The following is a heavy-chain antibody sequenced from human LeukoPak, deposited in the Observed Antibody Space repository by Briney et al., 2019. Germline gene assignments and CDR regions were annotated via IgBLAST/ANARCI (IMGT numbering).Heavy chain of an antibody. CDR3: ARDPISYYYDSSGYYYGEYYFDY. CDR1: GYTFTSYA. J-gene: IGHJ4*02. CDR2: INTNTGNP. V-gene: IGHV7-4-1*02. D-gene: IGHD3-22*01. Sequence: GASVKVSCKASGYTFTSYAMNWVRQAPGQGLEWMGWINTNTGNPTYAQGFTGRFVFSLDTSVSTAYLQISSLKAEDTAVYYCARDPISYYYDSSGYYYGEYYFDYWGQGTLVTVSS.